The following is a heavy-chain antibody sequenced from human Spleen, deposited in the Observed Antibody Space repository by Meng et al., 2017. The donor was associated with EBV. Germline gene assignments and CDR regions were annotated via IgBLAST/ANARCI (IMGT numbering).Heavy chain of an antibody. CDR1: GDSCSSNSAA. J-gene: IGHJ4*02. D-gene: IGHD3-9*01. CDR2: TYYRSNWYN. CDR3: ARDFDWLLLS. Sequence: VQLPHSGPGLVKPPQTLSLTCAISGDSCSSNSAAWNLIRQSPSRGLELLGRTYYRSNWYNDYAVSVKSRITINPDTSKNQFSLQLNSVTPEDTAVYYCARDFDWLLLSWGQGTLVTVSS. V-gene: IGHV6-1*01.